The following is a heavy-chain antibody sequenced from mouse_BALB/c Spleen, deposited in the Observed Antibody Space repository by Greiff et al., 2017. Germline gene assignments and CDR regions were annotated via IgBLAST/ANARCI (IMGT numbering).Heavy chain of an antibody. Sequence: EVKLMESGPELMKPGASVKISCKASGYSFTSYYMHWVKQSHGKSLEWIGYIDPFNGGTSYNQKFKGKATLTVDKSSSTAYMHLSSLTSEDSAVYYCARQLGLRGYAMDYWGQGTSVTVSS. CDR2: IDPFNGGT. D-gene: IGHD3-1*01. CDR3: ARQLGLRGYAMDY. CDR1: GYSFTSYY. J-gene: IGHJ4*01. V-gene: IGHV1S135*01.